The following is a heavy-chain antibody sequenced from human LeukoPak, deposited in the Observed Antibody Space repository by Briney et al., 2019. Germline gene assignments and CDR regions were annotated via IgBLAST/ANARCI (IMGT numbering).Heavy chain of an antibody. CDR2: ISYDGTNK. CDR3: ARDDRNGLDP. V-gene: IGHV3-30-3*01. D-gene: IGHD1-14*01. CDR1: GFTFSRYT. J-gene: IGHJ5*02. Sequence: PGGSLRLSWAASGFTFSRYTMHWVRQAPGKGLEWVAVISYDGTNKFYADSVKGRFTISRDDSKNTLYLQMNSLRDEDTAVYYCARDDRNGLDPWGQGTLVSVSS.